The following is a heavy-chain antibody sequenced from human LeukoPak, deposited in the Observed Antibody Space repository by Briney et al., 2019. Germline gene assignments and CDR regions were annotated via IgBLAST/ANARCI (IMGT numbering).Heavy chain of an antibody. CDR3: ARQSAGRSDY. Sequence: PGGSLRLSWAAAGFTFSSYGMHWVRQAPGKGLEWVAVIWYDGSNKYYADSVKGRFTISRDNSKNTLYLQMNSLRAEDTAVYYCARQSAGRSDYWGQGTLVTVSS. J-gene: IGHJ4*02. CDR2: IWYDGSNK. D-gene: IGHD6-13*01. V-gene: IGHV3-33*01. CDR1: GFTFSSYG.